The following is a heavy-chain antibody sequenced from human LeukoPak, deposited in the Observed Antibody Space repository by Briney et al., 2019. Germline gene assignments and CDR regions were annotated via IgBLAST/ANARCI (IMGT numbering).Heavy chain of an antibody. Sequence: GGSLRLSCAASGFTFSSYAMSWVRQAPGKGLEWVSAISGSGGSAYYADSVKGRFTISRDNSKNTLYLQMNSLRAEDTAVYYCAKGIQLGLLFFDYWGQGTLVTVSS. CDR3: AKGIQLGLLFFDY. CDR1: GFTFSSYA. D-gene: IGHD5-18*01. V-gene: IGHV3-23*01. CDR2: ISGSGGSA. J-gene: IGHJ4*02.